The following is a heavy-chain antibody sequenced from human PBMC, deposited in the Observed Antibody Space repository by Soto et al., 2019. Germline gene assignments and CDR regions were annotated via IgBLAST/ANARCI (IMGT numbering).Heavy chain of an antibody. V-gene: IGHV3-9*01. D-gene: IGHD2-8*02. J-gene: IGHJ6*02. CDR2: ISWNSGSI. CDR3: AKAGSLVRTVLEPNYYYYGMDV. CDR1: GFTFDDYA. Sequence: EVQLVESGGGLVQPGRSLRLSCAASGFTFDDYAMHWVRQAPGKGLEWVSGISWNSGSIGYADSVKGRFTISRDNAKNSLYLQMNSLRAEDTALYYCAKAGSLVRTVLEPNYYYYGMDVWGQGTTVTVSS.